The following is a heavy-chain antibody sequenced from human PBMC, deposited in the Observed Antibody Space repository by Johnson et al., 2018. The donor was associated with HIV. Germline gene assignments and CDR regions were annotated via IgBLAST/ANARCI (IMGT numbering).Heavy chain of an antibody. CDR3: AKDLFSAAAGTRNAFDI. V-gene: IGHV3-30-3*01. CDR2: ISYDGSNK. D-gene: IGHD6-13*01. CDR1: GFTFSSYA. Sequence: QVQLVESGGGVVQPGRSLRLSCAASGFTFSSYAMHWVRQAPGKGLEWVAVISYDGSNKYYADSVNGRFTISRDNSKNTLYRQMNSLRAEDTAVYSFAKDLFSAAAGTRNAFDIWGQGTMVTVSS. J-gene: IGHJ3*02.